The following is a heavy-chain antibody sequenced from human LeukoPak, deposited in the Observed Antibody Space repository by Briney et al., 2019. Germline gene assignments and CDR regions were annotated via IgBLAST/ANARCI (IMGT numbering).Heavy chain of an antibody. CDR3: VRPGASQKGKYAFDI. CDR1: GYRFTNYW. V-gene: IGHV5-51*01. CDR2: IYPGDSDT. J-gene: IGHJ3*02. D-gene: IGHD1-26*01. Sequence: GESLKISCKGSGYRFTNYWIARVRQMPGKGLEWMGIIYPGDSDTRYSPTFQGQVTFSADPSINTAYLQWSNLKASDSAMYYCVRPGASQKGKYAFDIWGQGTVVTVS.